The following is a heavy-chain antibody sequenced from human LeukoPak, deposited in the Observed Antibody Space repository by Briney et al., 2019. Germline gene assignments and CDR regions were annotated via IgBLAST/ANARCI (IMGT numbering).Heavy chain of an antibody. CDR1: GGSISSSSYY. J-gene: IGHJ3*02. CDR2: IYYSGST. CDR3: ARGRDDAFDI. V-gene: IGHV4-39*07. Sequence: SETLSLTCTVSGGSISSSSYYWGWIRQPPGKGLEWIGSIYYSGSTYYNPSLKSRVTISVDTSKNQFSLKLSSVTAADTAVYYCARGRDDAFDIWGQGTMVTVSS.